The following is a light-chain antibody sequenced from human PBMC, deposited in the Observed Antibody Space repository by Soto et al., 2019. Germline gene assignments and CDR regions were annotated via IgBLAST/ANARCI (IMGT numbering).Light chain of an antibody. Sequence: EIVLTQSPGTLSLSPGEMATLSFSASQSVSSSFLAWYQQKPGQAPRLLIYATSDRATGIPARFSGSGSGTDFTPTISRLEPADSAVYYCQQYDNAPWTFGQGTKVDI. CDR1: QSVSSSF. CDR2: ATS. CDR3: QQYDNAPWT. J-gene: IGKJ1*01. V-gene: IGKV3-20*01.